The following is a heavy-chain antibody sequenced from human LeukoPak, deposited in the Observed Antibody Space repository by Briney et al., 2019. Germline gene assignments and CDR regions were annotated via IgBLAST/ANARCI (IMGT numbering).Heavy chain of an antibody. CDR1: GFTVSSNY. Sequence: GGSLRLSCAASGFTVSSNYMSWVRQAPGKGLEWVSVIYSGGSTYYADSVKGRFTISRDNSKNTLYLQMNSLRGEDTAVYYCARDMYGDYVLDPWGQGTLVTVSS. D-gene: IGHD4-17*01. CDR3: ARDMYGDYVLDP. J-gene: IGHJ5*02. V-gene: IGHV3-66*01. CDR2: IYSGGST.